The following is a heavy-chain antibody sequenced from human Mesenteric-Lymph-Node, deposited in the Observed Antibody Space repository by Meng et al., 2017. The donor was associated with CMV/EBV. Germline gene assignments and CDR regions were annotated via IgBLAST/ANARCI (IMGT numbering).Heavy chain of an antibody. CDR2: IHNSGST. V-gene: IGHV4-61*01. CDR1: GGSVSSDFYY. CDR3: ARPATYFYDSSGYGAFDI. D-gene: IGHD3-22*01. Sequence: SETLSLTCTISGGSVSSDFYYWSWIRQPPGKGLEWIAYIHNSGSTNYNPSLKSRVTISLDTSKNQFSLKLSSVTAADTAVYYCARPATYFYDSSGYGAFDIWGQGTMVTVSS. J-gene: IGHJ3*02.